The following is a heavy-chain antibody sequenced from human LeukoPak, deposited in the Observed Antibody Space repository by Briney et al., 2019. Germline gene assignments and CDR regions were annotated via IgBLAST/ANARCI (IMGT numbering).Heavy chain of an antibody. V-gene: IGHV3-15*07. Sequence: GGSLRLSCAVSGFSFTNVWMNWVRQAPGKGLEWVGRIKNKEEGEKTDYAAPVKGRFTISRDDSKATLFLQMNSLKMEDTAIYYCTTGIDYGGGYWGQGTLVSVSS. D-gene: IGHD3-16*01. CDR2: IKNKEEGEKT. J-gene: IGHJ4*02. CDR3: TTGIDYGGGY. CDR1: GFSFTNVW.